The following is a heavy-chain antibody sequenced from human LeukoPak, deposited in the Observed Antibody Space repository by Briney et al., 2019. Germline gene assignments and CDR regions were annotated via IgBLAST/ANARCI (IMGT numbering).Heavy chain of an antibody. J-gene: IGHJ4*02. Sequence: PGGSLRLSCAASGFTFSSYGMSWVRQAPGKGLEWVSAISGSGGSTYYADSVKGRFTISRDNSKNTLYLQMNSLRAGDTAVYYCARGYSSSWYQNPKYYYFDYWGQGTLVTVSS. CDR3: ARGYSSSWYQNPKYYYFDY. D-gene: IGHD6-13*01. CDR1: GFTFSSYG. CDR2: ISGSGGST. V-gene: IGHV3-23*01.